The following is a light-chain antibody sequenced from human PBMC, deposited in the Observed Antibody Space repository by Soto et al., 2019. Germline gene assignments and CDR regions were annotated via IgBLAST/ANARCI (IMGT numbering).Light chain of an antibody. Sequence: ERVMTQSPVTLSASPGERVTLSCRASQSVGSDLAWYQQKPGQAPRLLIYAVSTRATDIPARFSGSGSGTEFTLTISSLQSEDFAVYYCHQYYGWPITFGGGTKVDIK. CDR3: HQYYGWPIT. CDR2: AVS. J-gene: IGKJ4*01. V-gene: IGKV3-15*01. CDR1: QSVGSD.